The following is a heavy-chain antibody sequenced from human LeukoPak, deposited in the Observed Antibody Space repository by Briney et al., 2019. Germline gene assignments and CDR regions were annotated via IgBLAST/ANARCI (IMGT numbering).Heavy chain of an antibody. V-gene: IGHV4-59*01. CDR1: GGSISSYY. J-gene: IGHJ2*01. CDR2: IYYSGST. Sequence: PSETLSLTCTVSGGSISSYYWSWIRQPPGKGLEWIGYIYYSGSTNYNPSLKSRVTISVDTSKNQFSLKLSSVTAADTAVYYCARVFSYGSGKNSWYFDLWGRGTLVTVSS. CDR3: ARVFSYGSGKNSWYFDL. D-gene: IGHD3-10*01.